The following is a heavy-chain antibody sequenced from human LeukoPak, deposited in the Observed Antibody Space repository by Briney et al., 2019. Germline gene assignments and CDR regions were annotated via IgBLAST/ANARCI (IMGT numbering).Heavy chain of an antibody. Sequence: PGGSLRLSCAASGFTFSSYAMSWVRQAPGKGLEWVSAISGSGGSTYYADSVKGRFTISRDNSKNTLYLQMNSLRAEDTAVYYCAKFMDIVVVPAAIGAFDIWGQGTMVTVSS. CDR3: AKFMDIVVVPAAIGAFDI. CDR2: ISGSGGST. J-gene: IGHJ3*02. CDR1: GFTFSSYA. D-gene: IGHD2-2*03. V-gene: IGHV3-23*01.